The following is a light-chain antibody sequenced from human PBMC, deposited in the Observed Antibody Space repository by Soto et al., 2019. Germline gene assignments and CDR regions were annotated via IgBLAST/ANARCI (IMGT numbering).Light chain of an antibody. CDR3: QHYPTS. CDR2: GAS. CDR1: QSVSSSY. J-gene: IGKJ4*01. V-gene: IGKV3-20*01. Sequence: EIVLTQSPGTLSLSPGERATLSCRASQSVSSSYLSWYQQKPGQAPRQLIYGASSRATGITDRFSGSGSGTDFTLTITRLEPEDFAVYYCQHYPTSFGGGTRVEIK.